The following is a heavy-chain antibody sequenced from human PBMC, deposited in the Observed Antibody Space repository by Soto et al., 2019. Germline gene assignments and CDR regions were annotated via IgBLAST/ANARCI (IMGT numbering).Heavy chain of an antibody. CDR1: GFTFSSYW. CDR3: ARADLWSGDSFTVDY. J-gene: IGHJ4*02. D-gene: IGHD3-10*01. CDR2: INSDGSST. V-gene: IGHV3-74*01. Sequence: GGSLRLSCAASGFTFSSYWMHWVRQAPGKGLVWVSRINSDGSSTSYADSVKGRFTISRDNAKNTLYLQMNSLRAEDTAVYYCARADLWSGDSFTVDYWGQGTLVTVSS.